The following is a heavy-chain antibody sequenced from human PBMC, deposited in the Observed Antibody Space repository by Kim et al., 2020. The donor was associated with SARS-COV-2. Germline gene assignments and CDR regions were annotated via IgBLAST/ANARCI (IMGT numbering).Heavy chain of an antibody. CDR2: T. CDR3: ARGVDTAMIGY. J-gene: IGHJ4*02. V-gene: IGHV1-3*01. D-gene: IGHD5-18*01. Sequence: TKYSQKCQGRVAITRDTSASTAYMALSSLRSEDTAVYYCARGVDTAMIGYWGQGTLVTVSS.